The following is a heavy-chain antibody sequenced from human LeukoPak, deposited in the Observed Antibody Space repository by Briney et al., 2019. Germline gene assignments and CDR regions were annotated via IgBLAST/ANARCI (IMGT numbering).Heavy chain of an antibody. J-gene: IGHJ4*02. D-gene: IGHD6-13*01. CDR2: ISSSSSYI. CDR3: AREGHGGAPSSSWYAWAPAPYSDY. Sequence: GGSLRLSCAASGFTFSSYSMNWVRQAPGKGLEWVSSISSSSSYIYYADSVKGRFTISRDNAKNSLYLQMNSLRAEDTAVYYCAREGHGGAPSSSWYAWAPAPYSDYWGQGTLVTVSS. CDR1: GFTFSSYS. V-gene: IGHV3-21*01.